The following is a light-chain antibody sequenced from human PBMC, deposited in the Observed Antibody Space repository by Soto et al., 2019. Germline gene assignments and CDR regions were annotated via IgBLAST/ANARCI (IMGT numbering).Light chain of an antibody. CDR3: QQSYTTPRT. Sequence: DIQMTQSPSSLSASVGDGVTITCRASQSISSYLNWYQQKPGKAPKLLIYAASSLQSGVPSRFSGSGSGTDFTLTIRSLQPEDFATYDCQQSYTTPRTFGQGTRVEIK. CDR2: AAS. CDR1: QSISSY. V-gene: IGKV1-39*01. J-gene: IGKJ1*01.